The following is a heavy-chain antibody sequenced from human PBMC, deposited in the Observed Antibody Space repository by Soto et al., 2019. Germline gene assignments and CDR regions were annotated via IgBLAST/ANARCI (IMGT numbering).Heavy chain of an antibody. Sequence: QVQLQESGPGLVKPSETLSLTCAVYGGSISSNKWWSWVRQPPGKGLEWIGEIYHSGSTNYNPSLKSRVTISLDKSKNQFSLKLTSVTAADSAVYYCARDDHIVVVPTSLGAMDVWGPGTTVTVSS. J-gene: IGHJ6*02. V-gene: IGHV4-4*02. CDR1: GGSISSNKW. D-gene: IGHD2-2*01. CDR3: ARDDHIVVVPTSLGAMDV. CDR2: IYHSGST.